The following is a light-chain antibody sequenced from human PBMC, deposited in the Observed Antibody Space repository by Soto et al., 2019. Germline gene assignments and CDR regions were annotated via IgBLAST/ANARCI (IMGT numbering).Light chain of an antibody. V-gene: IGLV2-23*01. CDR1: NSDIGRYNL. J-gene: IGLJ3*02. CDR2: EAN. CDR3: CSYAPGSTWV. Sequence: QSVLTQPASVSGSPGQSITISCTGTNSDIGRYNLVSWYQHHPGKAPKLVIYEANKRPSGISERFSVSKSGITASLTISGLQAEDEGHYYCCSYAPGSTWVFGGGTQLTVL.